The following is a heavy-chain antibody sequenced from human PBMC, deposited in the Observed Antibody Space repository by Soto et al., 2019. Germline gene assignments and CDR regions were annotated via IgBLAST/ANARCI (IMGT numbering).Heavy chain of an antibody. D-gene: IGHD6-6*01. CDR2: ISSNGGST. V-gene: IGHV3-64*01. CDR1: GFTFSSYA. CDR3: ARGGVLVDYYYMDV. Sequence: GGSLRLSCAASGFTFSSYAMHWVRQAPGKGLEYVSAISSNGGSTYYANSVKGRFTISRDNSKNTLYLQMGSLRAEDMAVYYCARGGVLVDYYYMDVWGKGTTVTVSS. J-gene: IGHJ6*03.